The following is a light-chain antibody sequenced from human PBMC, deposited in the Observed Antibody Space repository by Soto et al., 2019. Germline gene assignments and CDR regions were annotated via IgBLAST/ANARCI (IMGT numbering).Light chain of an antibody. J-gene: IGKJ1*01. Sequence: EIVLTQSPGTLSLSPGERATLSCRASQSVSSSYLAWYQQKPGQAPRLLIYGASSRATGIPDRFSGSGSGTDVTLASSRLEPEDFAVYYCHQYGGSPRTLGQGTKVEIK. CDR3: HQYGGSPRT. CDR1: QSVSSSY. V-gene: IGKV3-20*01. CDR2: GAS.